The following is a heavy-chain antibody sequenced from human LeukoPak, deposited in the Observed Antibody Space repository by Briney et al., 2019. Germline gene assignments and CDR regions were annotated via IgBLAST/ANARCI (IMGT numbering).Heavy chain of an antibody. CDR1: GYTFTSYD. Sequence: ASVKVSCKASGYTFTSYDINWVRQATGQGLEWMGWMNPNSGNTGYAQKFQGRVTMTRNTSISTAYMELSSLRSEDTAVYYCARVYPDYYDSSGYLWFDYWGQGTLVTVSS. J-gene: IGHJ4*02. CDR3: ARVYPDYYDSSGYLWFDY. V-gene: IGHV1-8*01. D-gene: IGHD3-22*01. CDR2: MNPNSGNT.